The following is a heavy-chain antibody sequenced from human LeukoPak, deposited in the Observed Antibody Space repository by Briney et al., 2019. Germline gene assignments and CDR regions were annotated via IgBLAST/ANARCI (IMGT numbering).Heavy chain of an antibody. CDR3: AKGPYSGYSTYFDL. J-gene: IGHJ5*02. Sequence: PGGSLRLSCEASGFTFSRHAVNWVRQAPEKGLEWVSGISGGSENTFYADSVKGRFTISRDNSRNTLYLQMYGLRADDTALYFCAKGPYSGYSTYFDLWGQGTRVTVSS. D-gene: IGHD5-12*01. V-gene: IGHV3-23*01. CDR2: ISGGSENT. CDR1: GFTFSRHA.